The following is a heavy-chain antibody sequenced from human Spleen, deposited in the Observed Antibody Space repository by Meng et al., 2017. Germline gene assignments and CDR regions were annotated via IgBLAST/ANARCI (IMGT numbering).Heavy chain of an antibody. CDR1: GGILSNHE. Sequence: GQLVQPGAGVKKPGASAKVSRQASGGILSNHEITCVRQAPGQGLEWMGGIIPIFATTNYAQKFQGRVTITADRSTATAYMDLSSLRSEDTAIYYCARGPSIYGDYNWFNSWGQGTLVTVSS. V-gene: IGHV1-69*06. D-gene: IGHD4-17*01. CDR3: ARGPSIYGDYNWFNS. J-gene: IGHJ5*01. CDR2: IIPIFATT.